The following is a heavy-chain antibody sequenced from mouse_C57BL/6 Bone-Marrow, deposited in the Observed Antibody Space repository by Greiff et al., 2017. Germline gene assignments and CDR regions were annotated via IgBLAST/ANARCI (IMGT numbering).Heavy chain of an antibody. J-gene: IGHJ4*01. V-gene: IGHV1-81*01. Sequence: QVQLQQSGAELARPGASVKLSCKASGYTFTSYGISWVQQRTGQGLEWIGEIYPRSGNTYYNEKFKGKATLTADNSPSTAYMELRCLTSEDSAGYFCARWGNCYYYAMDYWGQGTSVSVSS. CDR3: ARWGNCYYYAMDY. D-gene: IGHD2-1*01. CDR1: GYTFTSYG. CDR2: IYPRSGNT.